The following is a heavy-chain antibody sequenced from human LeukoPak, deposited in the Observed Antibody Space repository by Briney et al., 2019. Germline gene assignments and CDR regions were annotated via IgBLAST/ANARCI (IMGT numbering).Heavy chain of an antibody. CDR3: TRVGYIDEGIDY. V-gene: IGHV3-7*04. CDR2: IKQDGSKK. J-gene: IGHJ4*02. Sequence: GGSLRLSCVASGYPFSSYWMTWVRQAPGKGLEWVANIKQDGSKKSYVDSVKGRFTISRDNAKNSLYLQMNSLRAEDTAIYYCTRVGYIDEGIDYWGQGTLVTVSS. D-gene: IGHD5-24*01. CDR1: GYPFSSYW.